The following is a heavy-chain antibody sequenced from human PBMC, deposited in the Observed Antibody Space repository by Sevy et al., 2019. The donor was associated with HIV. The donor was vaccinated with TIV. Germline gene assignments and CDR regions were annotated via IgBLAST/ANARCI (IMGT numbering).Heavy chain of an antibody. D-gene: IGHD1-1*01. Sequence: GESLKISCAASGFTFSSYAMNWVRQAPGKGLEWVSTISGSGDNTYYADSVKGRFTISRDNSKNTLYLQMNSLRVEDTAVYYCAKGHFGTVLDYWGQGTLVTVSS. CDR1: GFTFSSYA. V-gene: IGHV3-23*01. J-gene: IGHJ4*02. CDR2: ISGSGDNT. CDR3: AKGHFGTVLDY.